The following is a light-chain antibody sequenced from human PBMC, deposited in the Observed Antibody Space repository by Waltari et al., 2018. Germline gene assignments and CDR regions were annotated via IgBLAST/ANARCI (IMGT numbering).Light chain of an antibody. CDR3: QTWGTGTHVV. Sequence: QPELTQSPSASASLGASVKLTCLLSSGHSSYAIAWHQQQPQKGPRYLMKLNSDGSHNKGDGIPDRFSGSSSGAERYLTISSLQSEDEADYYCQTWGTGTHVVFGGGTKLTVL. V-gene: IGLV4-69*01. CDR1: SGHSSYA. J-gene: IGLJ2*01. CDR2: LNSDGSH.